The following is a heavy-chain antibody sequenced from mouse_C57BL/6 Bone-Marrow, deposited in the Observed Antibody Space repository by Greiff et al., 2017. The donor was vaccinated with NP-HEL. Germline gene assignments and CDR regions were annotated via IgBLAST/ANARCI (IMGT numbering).Heavy chain of an antibody. J-gene: IGHJ3*01. CDR1: GYTFTSYG. CDR2: IYPRSGNT. Sequence: QVHVKQSGAELARPGASVKLSCKASGYTFTSYGISWVKQRTGQGLEWIGEIYPRSGNTYYNEKFKGKATLTADKSSSTAYMELRSLTSEDSAVYFCARRGCYYYGSSHLFAYWGQGTLVTVSA. V-gene: IGHV1-81*01. CDR3: ARRGCYYYGSSHLFAY. D-gene: IGHD1-1*01.